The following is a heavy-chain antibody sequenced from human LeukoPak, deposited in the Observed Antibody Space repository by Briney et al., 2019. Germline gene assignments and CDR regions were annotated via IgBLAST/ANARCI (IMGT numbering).Heavy chain of an antibody. D-gene: IGHD3-10*01. V-gene: IGHV3-11*03. CDR1: RFTFSDYY. CDR3: ARTGVHGSGPGDY. CDR2: ISSSSSYT. J-gene: IGHJ4*02. Sequence: GGSLRLSCAASRFTFSDYYMSWIRQAPGKGLEWVSYISSSSSYTNYADSVKGRFTISRDNAKDSLYLQMNSLRAEDTAVYYCARTGVHGSGPGDYWGQGTLVTVSS.